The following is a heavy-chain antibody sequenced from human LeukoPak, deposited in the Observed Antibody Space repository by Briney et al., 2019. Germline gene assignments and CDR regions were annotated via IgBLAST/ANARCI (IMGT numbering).Heavy chain of an antibody. J-gene: IGHJ6*03. CDR3: ARGPLTGEHYHYYMDV. CDR2: LNPNTGKT. CDR1: GYSFSTFD. Sequence: AAVKVSCKASGYSFSTFDINWVRQAPGQGLEWMGWLNPNTGKTGYEQKFQDRVTITGNSSISTVDMELSSLTSADTAVYYCARGPLTGEHYHYYMDVWGKGTTVTVSS. V-gene: IGHV1-8*03. D-gene: IGHD7-27*01.